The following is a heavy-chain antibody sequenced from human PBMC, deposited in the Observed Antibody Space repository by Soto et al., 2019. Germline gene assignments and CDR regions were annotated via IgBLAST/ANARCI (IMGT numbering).Heavy chain of an antibody. V-gene: IGHV3-7*01. CDR2: INRDGGAR. CDR1: GFNLRRYW. D-gene: IGHD3-16*01. J-gene: IGHJ6*02. CDR3: AMPMIGGVNYGMDV. Sequence: RLGESGGGLVQPGGSLRLSCVAPGFNLRRYWMNWVRQAPGKGLEWVANINRDGGARNYAASVRGRFTISRDSAGNSVILEMNSLRGDDAGVYFCAMPMIGGVNYGMDVWGHGTTVSVSS.